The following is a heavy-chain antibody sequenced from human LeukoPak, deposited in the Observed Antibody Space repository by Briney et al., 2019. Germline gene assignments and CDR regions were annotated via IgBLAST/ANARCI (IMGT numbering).Heavy chain of an antibody. CDR2: IRSKANSYAT. J-gene: IGHJ5*02. D-gene: IGHD2-15*01. CDR3: TRRDCSGGSCYPGGRLDP. CDR1: GFNFSGSA. V-gene: IGHV3-73*01. Sequence: GGSLRLSCAASGFNFSGSAMHWVRQASGKGLALVGRIRSKANSYATAYAASVKGRFTISRDDSKNTAYLQMNSLKTEDTAVYYCTRRDCSGGSCYPGGRLDPWGQGTLVTVSS.